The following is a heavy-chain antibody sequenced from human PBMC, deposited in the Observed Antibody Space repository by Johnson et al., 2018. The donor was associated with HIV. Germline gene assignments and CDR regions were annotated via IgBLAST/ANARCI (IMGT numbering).Heavy chain of an antibody. J-gene: IGHJ3*02. CDR3: ARDVIKVIAARDDAFDI. Sequence: QVQLVESGGGLVKPGGSLRLSCAASGFTFSDYYKNWVRQAPGKGLEWVSVIYRGGSTHYADSVKGRFTISRDNAKNSLYLQMNSLRAEETAVYYCARDVIKVIAARDDAFDIWGQGTMVTVSS. D-gene: IGHD6-6*01. V-gene: IGHV3-11*04. CDR2: IYRGGST. CDR1: GFTFSDYY.